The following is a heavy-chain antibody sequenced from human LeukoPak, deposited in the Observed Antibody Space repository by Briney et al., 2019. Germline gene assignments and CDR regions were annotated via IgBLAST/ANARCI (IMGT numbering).Heavy chain of an antibody. D-gene: IGHD3-22*01. CDR1: GGTFSSYA. CDR2: IIPILGIA. Sequence: SVKVSCKASGGTFSSYAISWVRQAPGQGLEWMGRIIPILGIANYAQKFQGRVTITADRSTSTAYMELSSLRSEDTAVYYCARDRTPYYYDSSGYYAFDYWGQGTLVTVSS. CDR3: ARDRTPYYYDSSGYYAFDY. V-gene: IGHV1-69*04. J-gene: IGHJ4*02.